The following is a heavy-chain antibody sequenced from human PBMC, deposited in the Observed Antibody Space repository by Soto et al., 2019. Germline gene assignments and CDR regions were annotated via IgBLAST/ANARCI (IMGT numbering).Heavy chain of an antibody. CDR1: GYTCTGQY. CDR2: INPDSGDT. CDR3: ARDRGNMVAIFHHYYGMDV. J-gene: IGHJ6*02. D-gene: IGHD3-3*02. V-gene: IGHV1-2*02. Sequence: GASVKVSCKASGYTCTGQYMHWVRQAPGQGLEWMGWINPDSGDTKYAQKFQGRVTMTRETSISTVYMELSRLKSDDTAVYYCARDRGNMVAIFHHYYGMDVWGQGTTVTVSS.